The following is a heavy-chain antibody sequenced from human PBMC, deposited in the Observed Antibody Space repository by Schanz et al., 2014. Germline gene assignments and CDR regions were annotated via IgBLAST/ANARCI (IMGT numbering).Heavy chain of an antibody. Sequence: QVQLVQSGTQVKKPGASVKVSCKASGYTLSAYSLHWVRQAPGQGLEWMGIVNPSVRGTHFAREFQGRGTVTSDTSTSTVYMELSGLRSEDTAVYYCAGAFDSSGYYFDYWGQGSLXTVAS. V-gene: IGHV1-46*03. CDR3: AGAFDSSGYYFDY. D-gene: IGHD3-22*01. CDR2: VNPSVRGT. CDR1: GYTLSAYS. J-gene: IGHJ4*02.